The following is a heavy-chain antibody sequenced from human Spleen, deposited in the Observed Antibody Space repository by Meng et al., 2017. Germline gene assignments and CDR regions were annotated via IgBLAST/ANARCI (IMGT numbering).Heavy chain of an antibody. CDR3: ASWIYSCGWQ. V-gene: IGHV4/OR15-8*02. J-gene: IGHJ4*02. CDR1: GGSISSIDW. Sequence: QVQRPESGPGLVKPSGTLSLTRVVSGGSISSIDWWSWVRQPPGKGLEWIGEIYHGGDTNYNPSLKSRVTIAIDKSKNQFSLKLSSVTAADTAVYYCASWIYSCGWQWGQGALVTVSS. CDR2: IYHGGDT. D-gene: IGHD6-19*01.